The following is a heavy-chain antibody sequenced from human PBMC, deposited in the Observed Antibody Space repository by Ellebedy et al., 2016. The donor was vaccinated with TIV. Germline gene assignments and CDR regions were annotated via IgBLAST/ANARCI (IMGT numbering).Heavy chain of an antibody. D-gene: IGHD5-12*01. V-gene: IGHV3-49*03. CDR1: GFSFGDYA. CDR3: SRVARGYDYNAHFDY. CDR2: IRSKTYGGTT. J-gene: IGHJ4*02. Sequence: PGGSLRLSCTASGFSFGDYAMSWFRQAPGKGLEWVGFIRSKTYGGTTEYAASVKGRFIISREDSTNIAYLQMNSLKSEDTAVYYCSRVARGYDYNAHFDYWGQGTLVTVSS.